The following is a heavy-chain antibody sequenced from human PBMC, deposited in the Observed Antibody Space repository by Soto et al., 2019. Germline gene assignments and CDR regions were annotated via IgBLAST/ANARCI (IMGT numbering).Heavy chain of an antibody. CDR1: GGTFSSYA. J-gene: IGHJ6*02. CDR2: IIPIFGTA. Sequence: GASVKVSCKASGGTFSSYAISWVRQAPGQGLEWMGGIIPIFGTANYAQKFQGRVTITADESTSTAYMGLSSLRSEDTAVYYCARVRWEGSTDPPSYYYYGMDVWGQGTTVTVSS. D-gene: IGHD3-10*01. CDR3: ARVRWEGSTDPPSYYYYGMDV. V-gene: IGHV1-69*13.